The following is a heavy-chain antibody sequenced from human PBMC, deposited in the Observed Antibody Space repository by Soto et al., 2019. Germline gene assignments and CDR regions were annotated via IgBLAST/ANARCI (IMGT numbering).Heavy chain of an antibody. Sequence: VASVTVSCKASSYHFASYGGRWLREAPGQALGWMGLISASSGTINYSHKLQGRVTMHTDTYTSKAYMELRSLSSEDTAVYYCARGGIDYYYGMAVWGQGTTVTVS. V-gene: IGHV1-18*04. CDR1: SYHFASYG. D-gene: IGHD6-13*01. CDR2: ISASSGTI. CDR3: ARGGIDYYYGMAV. J-gene: IGHJ6*02.